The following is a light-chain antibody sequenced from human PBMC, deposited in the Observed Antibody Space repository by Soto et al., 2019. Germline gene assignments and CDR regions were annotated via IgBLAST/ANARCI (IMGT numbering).Light chain of an antibody. Sequence: EIVLTQSPVTLSLSPGERATLSCRASQSVSSYLAWYQQKPGQAPRLLIYDASNRATGIPARFSGSGSGTDFTLTISSLEPEDFAVYYCQLRSNWPLYTFGQGTKLEV. CDR3: QLRSNWPLYT. CDR2: DAS. J-gene: IGKJ2*01. V-gene: IGKV3-11*01. CDR1: QSVSSY.